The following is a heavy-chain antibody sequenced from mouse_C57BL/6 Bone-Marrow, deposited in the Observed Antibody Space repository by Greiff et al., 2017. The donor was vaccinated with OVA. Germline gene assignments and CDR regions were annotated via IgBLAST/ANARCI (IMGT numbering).Heavy chain of an antibody. CDR3: AKGVPYAMDY. CDR2: IDPSDSYT. CDR1: GYTFTSYW. Sequence: QVQLQQSGAELVKPGASVKLSCKASGYTFTSYWMQWVKQRPGQGLEWIGEIDPSDSYTNYNQKFKGKATLTVDTSSSTAYMQLSSLTSEDSAVYYCAKGVPYAMDYWGQGTSVTVSS. J-gene: IGHJ4*01. V-gene: IGHV1-50*01.